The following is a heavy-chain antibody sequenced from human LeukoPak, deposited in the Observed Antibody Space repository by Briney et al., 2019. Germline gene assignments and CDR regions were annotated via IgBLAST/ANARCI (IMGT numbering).Heavy chain of an antibody. CDR1: GFTFSSYA. CDR2: ISGSGGST. V-gene: IGHV3-23*01. Sequence: PGGSLRLSCAASGFTFSSYAMSWVRQAPGKGLEWVSAISGSGGSTYYADSVKGRFTISRDNSKNTLYLQMNNLRAEDTAVYYCARDRGAYYYETGYWGQGTLVTVSS. J-gene: IGHJ4*02. D-gene: IGHD3-22*01. CDR3: ARDRGAYYYETGY.